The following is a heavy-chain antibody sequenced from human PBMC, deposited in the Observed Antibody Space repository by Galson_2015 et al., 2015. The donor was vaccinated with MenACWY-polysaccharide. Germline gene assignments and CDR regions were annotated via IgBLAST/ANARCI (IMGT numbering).Heavy chain of an antibody. Sequence: SLRLSCAASGFSFSSYAMSWVRQAPGKGLEWVAAITDDSSDTYYADSVKGRFAISRDNSRNTLFLQMNNLRVDDTAVYYCAKGSRSSRPYYFDYWGQGTLVTVSS. CDR2: ITDDSSDT. CDR1: GFSFSSYA. D-gene: IGHD6-6*01. CDR3: AKGSRSSRPYYFDY. V-gene: IGHV3-23*01. J-gene: IGHJ4*02.